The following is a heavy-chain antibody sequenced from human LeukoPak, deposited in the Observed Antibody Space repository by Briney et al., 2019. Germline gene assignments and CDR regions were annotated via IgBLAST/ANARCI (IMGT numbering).Heavy chain of an antibody. CDR1: GYTFTGYY. CDR3: ARASRGYIAVAALDY. V-gene: IGHV1-2*02. D-gene: IGHD6-19*01. CDR2: INPNSGGT. J-gene: IGHJ4*02. Sequence: GASVKVSCKASGYTFTGYYIHWVRQAPGQGLEWMGWINPNSGGTNYAQKFQGRVTMTRDTSISTAYMELSRLRSDDTAVYYCARASRGYIAVAALDYWGQGTLVTVSS.